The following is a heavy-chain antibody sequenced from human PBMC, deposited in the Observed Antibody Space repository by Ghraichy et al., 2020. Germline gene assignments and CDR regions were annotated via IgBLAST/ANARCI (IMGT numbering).Heavy chain of an antibody. Sequence: GGSLRLSCAASGFTFSSYAMHWVRQAPGKGLEWVAVISYDGSNKYYADSMKGRFTISRDNSKNTLYLQMNSLRAEDTAVYYCARQRYCSGGSCYTSGADYWGQGTLVTVSS. CDR2: ISYDGSNK. J-gene: IGHJ4*02. V-gene: IGHV3-30*04. D-gene: IGHD2-15*01. CDR1: GFTFSSYA. CDR3: ARQRYCSGGSCYTSGADY.